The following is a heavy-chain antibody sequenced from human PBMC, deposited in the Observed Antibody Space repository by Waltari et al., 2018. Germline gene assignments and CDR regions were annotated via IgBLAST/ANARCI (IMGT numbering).Heavy chain of an antibody. D-gene: IGHD2-21*01. Sequence: QVQLVQSGAEVKKPGASVTISCKPSDYTFTSSYIHWVRQAPGQGLEWMGIINPSGGSTIYAQKFQGRVTMTRDTSTSTVYMELSSLRSEDTAVYYCALDTGALWMDVWGQGTTVTVSS. J-gene: IGHJ6*02. V-gene: IGHV1-46*01. CDR2: INPSGGST. CDR3: ALDTGALWMDV. CDR1: DYTFTSSY.